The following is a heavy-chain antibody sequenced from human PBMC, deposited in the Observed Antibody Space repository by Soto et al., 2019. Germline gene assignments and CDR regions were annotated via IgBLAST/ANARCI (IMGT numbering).Heavy chain of an antibody. CDR1: GGSISTVGHY. J-gene: IGHJ4*02. Sequence: SETLSLTCSVSGGSISTVGHYWTWIRQPPGKGPEWIGSIYHTGSTYYSKSLRSRLTMSVDTSKRQFSLRLSSVTAADTAVYYCARATGTLRSRNCDYWGQGSLVTVSS. D-gene: IGHD1-1*01. V-gene: IGHV4-31*03. CDR2: IYHTGST. CDR3: ARATGTLRSRNCDY.